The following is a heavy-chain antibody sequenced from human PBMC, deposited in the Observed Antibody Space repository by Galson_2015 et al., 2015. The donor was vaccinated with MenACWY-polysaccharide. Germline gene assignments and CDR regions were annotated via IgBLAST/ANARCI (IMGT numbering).Heavy chain of an antibody. CDR1: GFTLSNYW. J-gene: IGHJ4*02. V-gene: IGHV3-74*01. CDR2: INSDGSAT. CDR3: AKGGGSFWYEGLDY. D-gene: IGHD1-26*01. Sequence: SLRLSCAASGFTLSNYWMHWVRQAPGKGLVWVSRINSDGSATTNADSVKGRFTISRDNAKNTLYLQLNSLRAEDTAVYYCAKGGGSFWYEGLDYWGQGILVTVSS.